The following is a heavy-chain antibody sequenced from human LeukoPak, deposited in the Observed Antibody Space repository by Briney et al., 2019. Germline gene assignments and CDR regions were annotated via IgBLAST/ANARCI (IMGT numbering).Heavy chain of an antibody. Sequence: GGSLRLSCAASGFTFSSYAMSWVRQAPGKGLEWVSAISGSGGSTYYADSVKGRFTISRDNSKNTLYLQMNSLRAEDTAVYYCAKITYYNILTGYLVAPYFDYWGQGTLVTVSS. D-gene: IGHD3-9*01. CDR3: AKITYYNILTGYLVAPYFDY. V-gene: IGHV3-23*01. CDR1: GFTFSSYA. J-gene: IGHJ4*02. CDR2: ISGSGGST.